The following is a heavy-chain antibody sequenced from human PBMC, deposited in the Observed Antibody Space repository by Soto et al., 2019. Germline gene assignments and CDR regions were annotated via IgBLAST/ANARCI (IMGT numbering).Heavy chain of an antibody. CDR1: GFTFSSYG. J-gene: IGHJ3*02. D-gene: IGHD2-2*01. CDR2: IWYDGSNK. V-gene: IGHV3-33*01. CDR3: ARDNRLVPPAMWLGAFDI. Sequence: PGGSLRLSCAASGFTFSSYGMHWVRQAPGKGLEWVAVIWYDGSNKYYADSVKGRFTISRDNSKNTLYLQMNSLRAEDTAVYYCARDNRLVPPAMWLGAFDIWGQGTMVTVSS.